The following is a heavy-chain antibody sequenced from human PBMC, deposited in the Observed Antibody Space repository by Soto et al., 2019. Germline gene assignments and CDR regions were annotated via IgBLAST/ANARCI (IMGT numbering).Heavy chain of an antibody. J-gene: IGHJ6*02. CDR2: ISGGGRYI. V-gene: IGHV3-21*06. CDR3: ARDSDCHSTSCFFPPHV. Sequence: QLVESGGGLVKPGGSLRLSCSASGFTFSDENMSWVRQVPGKGLELVSGISGGGRYIFYADSVQGRCSISRDNPKNSLFLEMNSLRVEDTAVYYCARDSDCHSTSCFFPPHVWGQGTTVTGSS. D-gene: IGHD2-2*01. CDR1: GFTFSDEN.